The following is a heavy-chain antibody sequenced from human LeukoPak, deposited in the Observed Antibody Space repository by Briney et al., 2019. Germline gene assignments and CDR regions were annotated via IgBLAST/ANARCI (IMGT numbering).Heavy chain of an antibody. J-gene: IGHJ3*02. CDR3: ARLSSGWRTAFDI. D-gene: IGHD6-19*01. V-gene: IGHV1-2*02. CDR2: IDPNSGGT. Sequence: ASVKVSCKASGYTFTGYNMHWVRQAPGQGLEWMGWIDPNSGGTNYAQRFQGRVTMTRDTSISTAYMELSSLRSDDTAVYYCARLSSGWRTAFDIWGQGTMVTVSS. CDR1: GYTFTGYN.